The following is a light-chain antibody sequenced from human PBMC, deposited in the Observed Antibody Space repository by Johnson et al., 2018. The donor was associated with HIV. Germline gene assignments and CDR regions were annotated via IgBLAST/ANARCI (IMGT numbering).Light chain of an antibody. Sequence: QSVLTQPPSVSAAPGQKVTISCSGSSSNIGNNYVSWYQQLPGTAPKLLIYENKRRPSGTPDLFSGSKSGTSATLGITGLQTGDEADYYCEIWHSSLSAGGVFGTGTKVTVL. CDR2: ENK. CDR1: SSNIGNNY. V-gene: IGLV1-51*02. J-gene: IGLJ1*01. CDR3: EIWHSSLSAGGV.